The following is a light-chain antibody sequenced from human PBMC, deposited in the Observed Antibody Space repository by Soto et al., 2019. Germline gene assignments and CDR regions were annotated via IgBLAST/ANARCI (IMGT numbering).Light chain of an antibody. V-gene: IGKV1-39*01. J-gene: IGKJ2*01. CDR2: AAS. Sequence: DIQMTQSPSSLSASVGDRVTITCRASQSISSYLNWYQQKPGNAPKLLIYAASSLQSGVPSRFSGSGSGTDFTLTISSLQPEDFATYYCQQSYSTPYPFGQGTKLEIK. CDR3: QQSYSTPYP. CDR1: QSISSY.